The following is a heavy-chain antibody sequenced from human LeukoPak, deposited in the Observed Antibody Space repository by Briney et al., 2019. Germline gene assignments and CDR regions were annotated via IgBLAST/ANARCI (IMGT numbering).Heavy chain of an antibody. D-gene: IGHD2-21*02. CDR1: GFTFSSYA. Sequence: GGSLRLSCAASGFTFSSYAMSWVRQAPGKGLEWVSGISGSATSTYYANSVKGRFTISRDNSKNTLYLQMNSLRAEDTAVYYCAKDRGVVVTAILDYWGQGTLVTVSS. CDR3: AKDRGVVVTAILDY. V-gene: IGHV3-23*01. J-gene: IGHJ4*02. CDR2: ISGSATST.